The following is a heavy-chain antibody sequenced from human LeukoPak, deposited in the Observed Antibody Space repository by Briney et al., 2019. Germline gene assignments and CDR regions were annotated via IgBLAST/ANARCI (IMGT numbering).Heavy chain of an antibody. J-gene: IGHJ5*02. D-gene: IGHD3-10*01. V-gene: IGHV3-30*02. Sequence: AGGSLRLSCAASGFTFSSYGMHWVRQAPGKGLEWVAFIRYDGSNKYYADSVKGRFTISRDNSKNTLYLQMNSLRAEDTAVYYCAKDLPPVLLWFGELEFDPWGQGTLVTVSS. CDR1: GFTFSSYG. CDR3: AKDLPPVLLWFGELEFDP. CDR2: IRYDGSNK.